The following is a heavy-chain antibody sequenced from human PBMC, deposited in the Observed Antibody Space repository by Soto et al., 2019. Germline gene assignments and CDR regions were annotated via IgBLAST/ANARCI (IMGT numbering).Heavy chain of an antibody. V-gene: IGHV4-30-2*01. CDR2: IYHSGST. CDR1: GGSISIGGYS. J-gene: IGHJ4*02. D-gene: IGHD6-19*01. Sequence: QLQLQESGSGLVKPSHTLSLTCAVSGGSISIGGYSWSWIRQPPGKGLEGIGYIYHSGSTYYNPSLKSRVTISVDRSKNQFSLKLSSVTAADTAVYYCARAEGLGAVAVDYWGQGTLVTVSS. CDR3: ARAEGLGAVAVDY.